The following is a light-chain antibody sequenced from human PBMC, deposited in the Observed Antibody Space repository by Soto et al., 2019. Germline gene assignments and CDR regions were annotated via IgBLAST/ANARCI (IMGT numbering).Light chain of an antibody. CDR3: QEYGSAPPYT. CDR2: GAS. V-gene: IGKV3-20*01. Sequence: EIVLTQAPGTLSLYPGESATLSCRASQSVSSSYLDWYQQKPGQAPRLLIYGASSSATGIPDRFSGSVSGTAVTVTISRLEAEDFAVYYCQEYGSAPPYTFGQGTKLEIK. J-gene: IGKJ2*01. CDR1: QSVSSSY.